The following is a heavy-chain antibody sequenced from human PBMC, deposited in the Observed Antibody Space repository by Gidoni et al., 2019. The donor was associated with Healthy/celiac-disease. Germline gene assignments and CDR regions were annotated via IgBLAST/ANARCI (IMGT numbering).Heavy chain of an antibody. CDR3: ARMGLTKEDYYYGMDV. CDR1: GFSLSTSGMR. V-gene: IGHV2-70*04. Sequence: QVTLKESGPALVKPTQTLTLTCTFSGFSLSTSGMRVSWRGQPPGKALEWLARIDWDDDKFYSTSLKTRLTISKDPSKNQVVLTMTNMDPVDTATYYCARMGLTKEDYYYGMDVWGQGTTVTVSS. J-gene: IGHJ6*02. D-gene: IGHD2-21*02. CDR2: IDWDDDK.